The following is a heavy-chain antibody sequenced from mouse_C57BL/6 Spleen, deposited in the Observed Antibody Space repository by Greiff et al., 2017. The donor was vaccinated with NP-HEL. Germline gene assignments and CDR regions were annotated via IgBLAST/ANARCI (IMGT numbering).Heavy chain of an antibody. D-gene: IGHD1-1*01. CDR2: IWSGGST. CDR1: VFSLTRYG. Sequence: QVQLKESGPGLVQPSQSLSITCTVSVFSLTRYGVHWVRQSPGKGLEWLGVIWSGGSTDYNAAFISRLSISKDNSKSQVFFKMNSLQADDTAIYYCARNGATVVAYYFDYWGQGTTLTVSS. J-gene: IGHJ2*01. V-gene: IGHV2-2*01. CDR3: ARNGATVVAYYFDY.